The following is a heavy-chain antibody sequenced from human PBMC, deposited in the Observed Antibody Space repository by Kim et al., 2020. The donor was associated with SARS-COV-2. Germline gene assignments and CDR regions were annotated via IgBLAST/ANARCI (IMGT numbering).Heavy chain of an antibody. Sequence: GGSLRLSCAASGFTFSSYAMSWVRQAPGKGLEWVSAISGSGGSTYYADSVKGRFTISRDNSKNTLYLQMNSLRAEDTAVYYCAKLSYYDILTGYYSYYYGMDVWGRGTTVTVSS. D-gene: IGHD3-9*01. V-gene: IGHV3-23*01. CDR3: AKLSYYDILTGYYSYYYGMDV. CDR1: GFTFSSYA. J-gene: IGHJ6*02. CDR2: ISGSGGST.